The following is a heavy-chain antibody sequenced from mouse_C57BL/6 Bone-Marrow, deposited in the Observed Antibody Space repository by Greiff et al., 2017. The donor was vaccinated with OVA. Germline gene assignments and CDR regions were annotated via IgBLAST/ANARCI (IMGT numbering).Heavy chain of an antibody. Sequence: GGGLVQPKGSLKLSCAASGFSFNTYAMNWVRQAPGKGLEWVARIRSKSNNYATYYADSVKDRFTISRDDSESMLYLQMNNLKTEDTAMYYCVRDYYGSRAWFAYGGQGTLVTVSA. J-gene: IGHJ3*01. CDR1: GFSFNTYA. D-gene: IGHD1-1*01. V-gene: IGHV10-1*01. CDR2: IRSKSNNYAT. CDR3: VRDYYGSRAWFAY.